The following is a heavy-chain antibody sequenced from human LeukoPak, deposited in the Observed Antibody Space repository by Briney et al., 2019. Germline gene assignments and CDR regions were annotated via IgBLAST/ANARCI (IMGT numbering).Heavy chain of an antibody. CDR3: VRDKDDSHRSPSNI. CDR2: ISGSGTRT. CDR1: GFNFISYG. J-gene: IGHJ3*02. Sequence: GGSLRLSCAVSGFNFISYGMSWVRQAPGKGLEWVSLISGSGTRTNYAGSVKDRFTISRDNSKNTVYLQMDSLGAEDTAVYNCVRDKDDSHRSPSNISGQGTKVTVSS. V-gene: IGHV3-23*01. D-gene: IGHD1-26*01.